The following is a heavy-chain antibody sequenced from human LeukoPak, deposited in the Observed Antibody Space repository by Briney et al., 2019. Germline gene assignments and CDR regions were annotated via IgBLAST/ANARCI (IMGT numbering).Heavy chain of an antibody. CDR1: GGSFSGYY. J-gene: IGHJ4*02. D-gene: IGHD3-16*01. CDR2: IKQDGSEK. Sequence: ETLSLTCAVYGGSFSGYYWSWVRQAPGKGLEWVASIKQDGSEKHYVDSVKGRFTISRDNAKNSLYLQMSSLRAEDTAIYYCARLLGDVTIFDYWGQGTLVTVSS. V-gene: IGHV3-7*01. CDR3: ARLLGDVTIFDY.